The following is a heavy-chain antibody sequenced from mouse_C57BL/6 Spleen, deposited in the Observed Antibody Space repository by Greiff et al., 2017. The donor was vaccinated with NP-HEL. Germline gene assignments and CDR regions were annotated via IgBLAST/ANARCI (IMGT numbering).Heavy chain of an antibody. Sequence: VQLQQSGAELVRPGASVTLSCKASGYTFPAYEMHWVKQTPVHGLEWIGAIDPETGGTPYNQKFKGKAILTADKSSSTAYMELRSLTSEDSAVYYCTRYYGSSYDYAMDYWGQGTSVTVSS. CDR3: TRYYGSSYDYAMDY. V-gene: IGHV1-15*01. D-gene: IGHD1-1*01. CDR1: GYTFPAYE. CDR2: IDPETGGT. J-gene: IGHJ4*01.